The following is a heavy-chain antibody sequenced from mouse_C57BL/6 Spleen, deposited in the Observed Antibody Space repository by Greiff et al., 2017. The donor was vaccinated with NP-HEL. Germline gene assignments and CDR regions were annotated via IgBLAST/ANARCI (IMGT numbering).Heavy chain of an antibody. V-gene: IGHV1-18*01. J-gene: IGHJ2*01. CDR3: ARSLYGRYYFDY. CDR2: INPNNGGT. CDR1: GYTFTDYN. D-gene: IGHD1-1*01. Sequence: VHVKQSGPELVKPGASVKIPCKASGYTFTDYNMDWVKQSHGKSLEWIGDINPNNGGTIYNQKFKGKATLTVDKSSSTAYMELRSLTSEDTAVYYCARSLYGRYYFDYWGQGTTLTVSS.